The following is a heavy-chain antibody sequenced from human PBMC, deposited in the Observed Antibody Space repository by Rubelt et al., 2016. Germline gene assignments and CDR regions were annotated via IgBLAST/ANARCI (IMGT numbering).Heavy chain of an antibody. J-gene: IGHJ3*02. D-gene: IGHD5-24*01. Sequence: QVQLVQSGAEVKKPGASVKVSCKASGYTFTSYGISWVRQAPGQGLEWMGWISAYNGNTNYAQKLQGRVIMTTDTSTSTAYMGRSNLRSGDTAVYYCARRDGYNWDDAFDIWGQGTMVTVSS. CDR3: ARRDGYNWDDAFDI. CDR2: ISAYNGNT. CDR1: GYTFTSYG. V-gene: IGHV1-18*01.